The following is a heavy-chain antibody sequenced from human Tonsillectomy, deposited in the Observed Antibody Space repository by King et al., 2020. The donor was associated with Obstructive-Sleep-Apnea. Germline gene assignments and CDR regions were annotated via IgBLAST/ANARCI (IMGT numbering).Heavy chain of an antibody. CDR3: ARDLKVGPTGGWYFDD. D-gene: IGHD1-26*01. V-gene: IGHV4-31*11. CDR1: RGSISSGGYY. Sequence: VQLQESGPGLVKPSQTLSLTCAVSRGSISSGGYYWSWIRHHPGKGLEWIGHIYYSGSTYYNPSLKSRVTISVDTSKNQFSLKLSSVTAADTAVYYCARDLKVGPTGGWYFDDWGQGTLVTVSS. J-gene: IGHJ4*02. CDR2: IYYSGST.